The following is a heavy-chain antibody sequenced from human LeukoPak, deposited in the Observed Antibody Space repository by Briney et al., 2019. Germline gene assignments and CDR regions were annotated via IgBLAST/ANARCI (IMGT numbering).Heavy chain of an antibody. Sequence: GGSLRLSCAASGFTFSSYEMNWVRQAPGKGLEWVSYISSSGSTIYYADSVKGRFTISRDNAKNSLYLQMNSRRAEDTAVYYCARGRMVVVVRGNAFDIWGQGTMVTVSS. CDR2: ISSSGSTI. CDR3: ARGRMVVVVRGNAFDI. V-gene: IGHV3-48*03. J-gene: IGHJ3*02. D-gene: IGHD3-22*01. CDR1: GFTFSSYE.